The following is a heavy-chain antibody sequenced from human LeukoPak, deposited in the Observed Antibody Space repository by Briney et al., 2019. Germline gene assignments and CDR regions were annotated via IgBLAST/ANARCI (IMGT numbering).Heavy chain of an antibody. J-gene: IGHJ5*02. Sequence: ASVKVSCKASGYTFTGYYMHWVRQAPGQGLEWMGWINPNSGGTNYAQKFQGRVTMTRDTSISTAYMELSRLRSDDTAVYYCARDTIFGVVTSDPWGQGTLVTVSS. CDR3: ARDTIFGVVTSDP. V-gene: IGHV1-2*02. CDR2: INPNSGGT. D-gene: IGHD3-3*01. CDR1: GYTFTGYY.